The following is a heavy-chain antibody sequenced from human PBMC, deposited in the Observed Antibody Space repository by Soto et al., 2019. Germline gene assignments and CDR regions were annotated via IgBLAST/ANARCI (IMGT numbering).Heavy chain of an antibody. CDR3: AREGVAPYYYYGMDV. CDR2: ISAYNGDT. J-gene: IGHJ6*02. Sequence: ASVKVSCRASGYTFTRSGISWVRQAPGQGLEWMGWISAYNGDTNYAQTFQGRVTMTTDTSTSTVHMEVRSLRSDDTAVYYCAREGVAPYYYYGMDVWGQGTPVTVSS. V-gene: IGHV1-18*01. D-gene: IGHD5-12*01. CDR1: GYTFTRSG.